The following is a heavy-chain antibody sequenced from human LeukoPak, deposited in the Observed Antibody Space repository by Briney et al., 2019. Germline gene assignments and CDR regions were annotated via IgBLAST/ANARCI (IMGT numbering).Heavy chain of an antibody. V-gene: IGHV3-23*01. D-gene: IGHD1-26*01. J-gene: IGHJ4*02. CDR1: GFTFSSYA. CDR2: ISGSGGTT. CDR3: GSSAPRIVGASMGLSD. Sequence: GGSLRLSCAVSGFTFSSYAMSWVRQAPGKGLEWVSVISGSGGTTYYSDSVKGRFTISRDNSKNTLYLQMNSLRAEDTAVYYCGSSAPRIVGASMGLSDWGQGTLVTVSS.